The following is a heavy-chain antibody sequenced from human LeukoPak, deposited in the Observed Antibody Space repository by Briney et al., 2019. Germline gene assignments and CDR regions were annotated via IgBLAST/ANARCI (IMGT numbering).Heavy chain of an antibody. J-gene: IGHJ4*02. D-gene: IGHD6-13*01. Sequence: GETLRLSCAASGFTFSSHGMNWVRQAPGKGLEWVSSISSSSSYIYYADAVKGRFAISRDNAKNSLYLQMNSLRADDTAVYYCARGRRRLAAAGATPPAPYFDYWGQGTLVTVSS. CDR3: ARGRRRLAAAGATPPAPYFDY. V-gene: IGHV3-21*01. CDR1: GFTFSSHG. CDR2: ISSSSSYI.